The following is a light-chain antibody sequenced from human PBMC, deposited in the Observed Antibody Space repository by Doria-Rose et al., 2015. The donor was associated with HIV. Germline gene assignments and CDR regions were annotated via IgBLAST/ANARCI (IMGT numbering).Light chain of an antibody. CDR1: QSFSSTY. J-gene: IGKJ1*01. Sequence: TQSPGTLSLSPGERATLSCRASQSFSSTYLAWYQQKPGQAPSLFIYDGSTRATGIPDRFNASGSGTDFILTINRLEPEDFALYYCHQYGTSWTCGQGTKVEI. CDR3: HQYGTSWT. CDR2: DGS. V-gene: IGKV3-20*01.